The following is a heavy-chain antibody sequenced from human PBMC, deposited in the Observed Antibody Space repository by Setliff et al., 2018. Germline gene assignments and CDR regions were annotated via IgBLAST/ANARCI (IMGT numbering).Heavy chain of an antibody. D-gene: IGHD5-12*01. CDR1: GYTFTSYA. Sequence: GASVKVSCKASGYTFTSYAIHWVRQAPGQRLEWMGWINAGNGNTKYSREFQDRVTITRDTSASIAFTELSSLRSEDMAVYFCARGNRDGYIPFEHWGQGTRVTVS. J-gene: IGHJ4*02. V-gene: IGHV1-3*03. CDR3: ARGNRDGYIPFEH. CDR2: INAGNGNT.